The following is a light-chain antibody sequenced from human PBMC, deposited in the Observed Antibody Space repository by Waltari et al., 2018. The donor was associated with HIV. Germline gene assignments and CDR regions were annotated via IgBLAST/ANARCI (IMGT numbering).Light chain of an antibody. CDR2: RNN. CDR1: INNVGVQG. J-gene: IGLJ3*02. V-gene: IGLV10-54*01. Sequence: QAGLTQPPSVSKDLRQTATLTCTGNINNVGVQGAAWLQQHQGHPPKLLSSRNNNRPSGISERFSASRSGNTASLTITGLQPEDEADYYCSAWDSSLSAWVFGGGTKLTVL. CDR3: SAWDSSLSAWV.